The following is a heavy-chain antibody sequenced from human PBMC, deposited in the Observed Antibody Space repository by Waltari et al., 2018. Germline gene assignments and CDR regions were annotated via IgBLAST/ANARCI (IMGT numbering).Heavy chain of an antibody. CDR3: ARCPGYFDY. V-gene: IGHV4-59*01. CDR1: GGSIRSYY. CDR2: IYYSGST. Sequence: QVQLQESGPGLVKPSATLSLTCTVSGGSIRSYYWSWIRQPPGKGLEWIGYIYYSGSTNYNPSLKSRVTISVDTSKNQFSLKLSSVTAADTAVYYCARCPGYFDYWGQGTLVTVSS. J-gene: IGHJ4*02. D-gene: IGHD3-10*02.